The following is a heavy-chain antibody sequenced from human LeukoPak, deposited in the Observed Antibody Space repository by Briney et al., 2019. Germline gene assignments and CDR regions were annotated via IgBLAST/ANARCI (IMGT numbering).Heavy chain of an antibody. Sequence: GSVKVSCKTSGYTFTNYYIHWVRQAPGQGLEWMGRIDPNTGGTKSAKNFQGRVTMTRDTSISTAYMALSGLRSDDTAVYYCACLYDIVGTTVDYWGQGTLVTVSS. CDR3: ACLYDIVGTTVDY. J-gene: IGHJ4*02. V-gene: IGHV1-2*06. CDR1: GYTFTNYY. D-gene: IGHD1-26*01. CDR2: IDPNTGGT.